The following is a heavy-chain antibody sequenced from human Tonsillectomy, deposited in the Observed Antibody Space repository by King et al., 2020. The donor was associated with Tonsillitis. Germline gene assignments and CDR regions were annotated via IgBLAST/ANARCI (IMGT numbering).Heavy chain of an antibody. J-gene: IGHJ4*02. V-gene: IGHV3-11*01. D-gene: IGHD2-2*01. CDR3: ARSKGYQLHDY. CDR2: ISSSGSTI. CDR1: GCTFRDYY. Sequence: QLVQSGGGLVKPGGSLRLSCAASGCTFRDYYMSWSRQAPGKGREWVSYISSSGSTIYYADAVKGRFTISRDNAKNSLYLQINSLRAEDTAVYYCARSKGYQLHDYWGQGTLVTVSS.